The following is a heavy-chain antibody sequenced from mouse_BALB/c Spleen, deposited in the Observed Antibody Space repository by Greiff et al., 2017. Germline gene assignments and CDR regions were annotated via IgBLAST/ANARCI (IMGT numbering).Heavy chain of an antibody. CDR2: IWSGGST. J-gene: IGHJ2*01. CDR1: GFSLTSYG. Sequence: VQLVESGPGLVQPSQSLSITCTVSGFSLTSYGVHWVRQSPGKGLEWLGVIWSGGSTDYNAAFISRLSISKDNSKSQVFFKMNSLQANDTAIYYCARNYYGYDVKFDYWGQGTTLTVSS. CDR3: ARNYYGYDVKFDY. D-gene: IGHD2-2*01. V-gene: IGHV2-2*02.